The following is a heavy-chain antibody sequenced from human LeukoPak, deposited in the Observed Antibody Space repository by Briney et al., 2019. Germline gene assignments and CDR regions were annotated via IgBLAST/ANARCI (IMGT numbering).Heavy chain of an antibody. D-gene: IGHD6-19*01. V-gene: IGHV3-23*01. CDR2: ISGSGGST. CDR3: AKESGSSGWYRDWLDP. CDR1: GFTFSSYA. J-gene: IGHJ5*02. Sequence: GGSLRLSCAASGFTFSSYAMSWVRQAPGKGLEWVSSISGSGGSTYNADSVKGRFTISRDNSKNTLYLQMNSLRAEDTAVYYCAKESGSSGWYRDWLDPWGQGTLVTVSS.